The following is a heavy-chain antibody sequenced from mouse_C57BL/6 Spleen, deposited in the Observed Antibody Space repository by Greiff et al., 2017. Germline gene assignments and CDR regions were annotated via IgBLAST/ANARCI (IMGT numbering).Heavy chain of an antibody. V-gene: IGHV3-6*01. D-gene: IGHD2-4*01. CDR3: ARSFDYEGGAMDY. CDR1: GYSITSGYY. CDR2: ISYDGSN. Sequence: EVQLQESGPGLVKPSQSLSLTCSVTGYSITSGYYWNWIRQFPGNKLEWMGYISYDGSNNYNPSLKNRISITRDTSKNQFFLKLNSVTTEDTATYYCARSFDYEGGAMDYWGQGTSVTVAS. J-gene: IGHJ4*01.